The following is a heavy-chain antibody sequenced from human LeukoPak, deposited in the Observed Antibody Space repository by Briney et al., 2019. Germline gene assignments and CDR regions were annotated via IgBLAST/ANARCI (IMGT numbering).Heavy chain of an antibody. Sequence: GASVKVSCKASGYTFTDHYIHWVRQAPGQGLEWMGWMNPSDNGVNYAQKFQGRVAMTRDTSISTAYMELSRLRSDDTAVYYCARSGITGAGYYYYYYMDVWGKGTTVTVSS. CDR2: MNPSDNGV. CDR3: ARSGITGAGYYYYYYMDV. CDR1: GYTFTDHY. V-gene: IGHV1-2*02. J-gene: IGHJ6*03. D-gene: IGHD7-27*01.